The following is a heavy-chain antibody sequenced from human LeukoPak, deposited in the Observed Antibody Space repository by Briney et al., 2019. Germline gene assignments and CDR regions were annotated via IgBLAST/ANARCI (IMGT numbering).Heavy chain of an antibody. CDR1: GYTLNAYY. CDR2: INPHSGGT. CDR3: ARDRDSYGDYYFFYMDV. Sequence: ASVKVSCKASGYTLNAYYIHWVRQAPGQGLERMGWINPHSGGTNSTQKFQDRVTMTRDTSISTVYMELSRLRSDDTAVYYCARDRDSYGDYYFFYMDVWGKGTTVAVSS. V-gene: IGHV1-2*02. D-gene: IGHD5-18*01. J-gene: IGHJ6*03.